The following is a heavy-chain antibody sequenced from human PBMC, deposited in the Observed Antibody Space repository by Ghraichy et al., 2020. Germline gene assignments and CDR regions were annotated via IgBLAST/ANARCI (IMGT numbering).Heavy chain of an antibody. J-gene: IGHJ6*02. CDR3: AKGSFCTGGSCYAETGEYYGVDV. D-gene: IGHD2-15*01. CDR2: ISGDGVNT. CDR1: GFTFDNHA. V-gene: IGHV3-43*02. Sequence: GESLNISCEVSGFTFDNHAMHWVRQVPGKGLEWVSLISGDGVNTYYGDSVKGRFTISRDNNKKSLFLQMNRLTTEDTALYYCAKGSFCTGGSCYAETGEYYGVDVWGQGTTVTVSS.